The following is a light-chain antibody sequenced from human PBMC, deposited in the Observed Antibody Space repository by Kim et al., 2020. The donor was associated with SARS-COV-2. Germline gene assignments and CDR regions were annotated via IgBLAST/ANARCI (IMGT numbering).Light chain of an antibody. CDR3: QAWDSSTAWV. J-gene: IGLJ3*02. Sequence: VSPGQTASITCAGDKLGDKYACWYQQKPGQSPVLVIYQDTKRPSGIPERFSGSNSGNTATLTISGTQAMDEADYYCQAWDSSTAWVFGGGTQLTVL. CDR2: QDT. CDR1: KLGDKY. V-gene: IGLV3-1*01.